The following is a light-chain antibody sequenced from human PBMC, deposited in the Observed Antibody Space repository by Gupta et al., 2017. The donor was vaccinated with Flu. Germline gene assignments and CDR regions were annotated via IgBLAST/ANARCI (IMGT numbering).Light chain of an antibody. J-gene: IGLJ2*01. CDR1: SSDVSAYEY. CDR3: SSYTSTSSDVV. Sequence: SALPQPASVSGSPCPSITISCTGPSSDVSAYEYVSWYQQHPGKAPKLMIYEVNNRPSGVSNRFSGSKSRNTASLTTSGLQTEDEADYYCSSYTSTSSDVVFGGGTTLTVL. CDR2: EVN. V-gene: IGLV2-14*01.